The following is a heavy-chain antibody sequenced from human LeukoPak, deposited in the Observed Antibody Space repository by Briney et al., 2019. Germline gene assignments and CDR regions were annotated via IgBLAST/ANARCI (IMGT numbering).Heavy chain of an antibody. CDR2: IYYSGST. CDR3: ARLWFGELLNAFDI. Sequence: SQTLSLTWTVSGGSISSGDYYWSWIRQPPGKGLEWIGYIYYSGSTYYNPSLKSRVTISVDTSKNQFSLKLSSVTAADTAVYYCARLWFGELLNAFDIWGQGTMVTVSS. D-gene: IGHD3-10*01. V-gene: IGHV4-30-4*01. CDR1: GGSISSGDYY. J-gene: IGHJ3*02.